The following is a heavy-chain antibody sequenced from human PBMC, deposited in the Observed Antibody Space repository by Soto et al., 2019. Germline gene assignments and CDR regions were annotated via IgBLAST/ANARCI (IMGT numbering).Heavy chain of an antibody. CDR2: IYHSGST. CDR1: GYSISSGYY. CDR3: ARTLEGPPFDY. Sequence: SETLSLTCAVSGYSISSGYYWGWIRQPPGKGLEWIGSIYHSGSTYYNPSLKSRVTISVDTSKNQFSLKLSSVTAADTAVYYCARTLEGPPFDYWGQGTLVTVSS. J-gene: IGHJ4*02. V-gene: IGHV4-38-2*01.